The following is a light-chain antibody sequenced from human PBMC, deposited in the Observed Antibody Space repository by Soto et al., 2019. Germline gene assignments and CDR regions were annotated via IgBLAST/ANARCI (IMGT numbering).Light chain of an antibody. CDR2: GAS. Sequence: EIVMTQSPATLSVSPGERASLSCRASQTITSNLAWYQRKPGQAPRLLIYGASTRATGIPARFSGSGSGTEFTLTFSSLQSEHFAVYYCQQYNRGPVTFGQGTKVDIK. J-gene: IGKJ1*01. CDR1: QTITSN. V-gene: IGKV3-15*01. CDR3: QQYNRGPVT.